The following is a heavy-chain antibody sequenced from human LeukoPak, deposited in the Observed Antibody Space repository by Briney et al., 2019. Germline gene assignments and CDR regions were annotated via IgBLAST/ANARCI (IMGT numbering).Heavy chain of an antibody. CDR3: AKVGEDSSRPSHAFDI. CDR1: GFTFSSYS. Sequence: GGSLRLSCAASGFTFSSYSMNWVRQAPGKGLEWVSYISSSSSTIYYADSVKGRFTISRDNAKNSLYLQMNSLRAEDTALYYCAKVGEDSSRPSHAFDIWGQGTMVTVSS. D-gene: IGHD3-22*01. CDR2: ISSSSSTI. J-gene: IGHJ3*02. V-gene: IGHV3-48*01.